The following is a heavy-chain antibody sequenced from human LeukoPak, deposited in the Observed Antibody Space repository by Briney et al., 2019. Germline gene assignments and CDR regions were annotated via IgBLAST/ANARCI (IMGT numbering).Heavy chain of an antibody. J-gene: IGHJ4*02. CDR3: ATTFRFGELLGSFDY. D-gene: IGHD3-10*01. Sequence: ASVKVSCKASGYTFTGYYMHWVRQAPGQGLEWMGWINPNSGGTNYAQKFQGRVTITADKSTSTAYMELSSLRSEDTAVYYCATTFRFGELLGSFDYWGQGTLVTVSS. V-gene: IGHV1-2*02. CDR2: INPNSGGT. CDR1: GYTFTGYY.